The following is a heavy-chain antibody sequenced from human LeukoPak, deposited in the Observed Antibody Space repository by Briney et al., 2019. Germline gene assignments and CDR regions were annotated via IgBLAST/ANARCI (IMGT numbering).Heavy chain of an antibody. CDR3: ARAGVIAALYYFDY. J-gene: IGHJ4*02. CDR2: ISAYNGDS. V-gene: IGHV1-18*01. CDR1: GYTFTSYD. D-gene: IGHD6-6*01. Sequence: ASVKVSCKASGYTFTSYDINWVRQATGQGLEWMGWISAYNGDSNYAQKLQGRLTMTTDTSTSTAYMELRSLRSDDTAVYYCARAGVIAALYYFDYWGQGTLVTVSS.